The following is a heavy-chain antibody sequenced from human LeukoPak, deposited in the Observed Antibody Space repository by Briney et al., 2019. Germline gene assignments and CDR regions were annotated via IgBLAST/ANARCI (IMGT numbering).Heavy chain of an antibody. V-gene: IGHV4-59*01. CDR2: IYYSGST. CDR1: GGSTSSYY. J-gene: IGHJ4*02. Sequence: PSETLSLTCTVSGGSTSSYYWGWIRQPPGKGLEWIGYIYYSGSTNYNPSLKSRVTISVDTSKNQFSLKLSSVTAADTAVYYCARGYHDFSGYWLSYFDYWGQGTLVTVSS. CDR3: ARGYHDFSGYWLSYFDY. D-gene: IGHD3-22*01.